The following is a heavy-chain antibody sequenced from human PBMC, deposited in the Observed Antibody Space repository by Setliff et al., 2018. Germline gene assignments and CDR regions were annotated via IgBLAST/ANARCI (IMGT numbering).Heavy chain of an antibody. CDR2: IKFDDRPT. J-gene: IGHJ4*02. CDR3: ARGREIAVV. CDR1: GFTFNSYP. Sequence: PGGSLRLSCAASGFTFNSYPLHWVRQTPGKGLEWVATIKFDDRPTYYVDSVKGRFTISRDNAKNSLNLQMTSLRAEDTAVYYCARGREIAVVWGQGTLVTVSS. D-gene: IGHD3-22*01. V-gene: IGHV3-30*07.